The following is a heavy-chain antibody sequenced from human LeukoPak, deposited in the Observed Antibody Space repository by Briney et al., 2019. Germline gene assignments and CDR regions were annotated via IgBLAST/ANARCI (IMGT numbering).Heavy chain of an antibody. Sequence: PGGSLRLSCVASGFTFRDYGMHWVRQAPGKGLGWVAVILNDGSKKYHADSVTGRFIISRDDSKNTLDLQMDSLRVEDTAVYYCARSIRGDSSGRYDTLDVWGQGTVATVSS. J-gene: IGHJ3*01. CDR3: ARSIRGDSSGRYDTLDV. V-gene: IGHV3-33*01. D-gene: IGHD3-22*01. CDR2: ILNDGSKK. CDR1: GFTFRDYG.